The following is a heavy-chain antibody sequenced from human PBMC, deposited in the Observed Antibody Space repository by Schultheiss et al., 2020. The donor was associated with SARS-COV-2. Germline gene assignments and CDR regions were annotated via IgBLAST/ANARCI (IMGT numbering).Heavy chain of an antibody. D-gene: IGHD3-3*01. CDR3: ARGLWSGFSYYFDY. CDR1: GFTFSRHG. J-gene: IGHJ4*02. CDR2: IWYDGSNQ. Sequence: GGSLRLSCAASGFTFSRHGMHWVRQAPGKGLEWVAVIWYDGSNQYYADSVKGRFTISRDNSKNTLYLQMNSLRAEDTAVYYCARGLWSGFSYYFDYWGQGTLVTVSS. V-gene: IGHV3-33*01.